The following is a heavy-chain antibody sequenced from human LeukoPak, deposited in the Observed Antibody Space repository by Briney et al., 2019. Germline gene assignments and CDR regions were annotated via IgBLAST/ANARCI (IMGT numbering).Heavy chain of an antibody. CDR3: ARDSYYSSSSLGFDC. CDR1: GYTFTSYY. J-gene: IGHJ4*02. CDR2: INPSGGST. Sequence: ASVKVSCRASGYTFTSYYMHWVRQAPGQGLEWMGIINPSGGSTSYAQKFQGRVTMTRDMSTSTVYMELSSLRSEDTAVYYCARDSYYSSSSLGFDCWGQGTLVTVSS. D-gene: IGHD6-6*01. V-gene: IGHV1-46*01.